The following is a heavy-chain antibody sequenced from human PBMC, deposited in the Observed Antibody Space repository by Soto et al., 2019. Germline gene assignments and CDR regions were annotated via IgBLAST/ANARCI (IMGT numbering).Heavy chain of an antibody. CDR1: GFTFSSYA. J-gene: IGHJ6*03. V-gene: IGHV3-15*01. CDR2: IKGRADGETT. CDR3: TTDERFLNYDILTGYYNYYYYYMDV. Sequence: GGSLRLSCAASGFTFSSYAMSWVRQAPGKGLEWVGGIKGRADGETTDYAAPVKGRFTISRDDSKNTLYLQMNSLKTEGTAVYYCTTDERFLNYDILTGYYNYYYYYMDVWGKGTTVTVSS. D-gene: IGHD3-9*01.